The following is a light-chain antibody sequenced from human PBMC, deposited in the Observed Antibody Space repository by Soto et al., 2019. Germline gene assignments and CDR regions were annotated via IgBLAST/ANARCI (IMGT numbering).Light chain of an antibody. Sequence: QSALTQPASVSGSPGQTITISCTGTSSDVGGYNYVSWYQQHPGKAPQLMIYENSNRPSGVANRFSGSKSGNTSSLTISGLHDDDEAYYYCSSDTSSSTWVFGGGTKLTVL. J-gene: IGLJ3*02. V-gene: IGLV2-14*01. CDR2: ENS. CDR1: SSDVGGYNY. CDR3: SSDTSSSTWV.